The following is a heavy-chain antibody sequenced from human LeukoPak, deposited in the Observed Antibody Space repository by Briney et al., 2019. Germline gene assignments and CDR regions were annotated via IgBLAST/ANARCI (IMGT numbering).Heavy chain of an antibody. V-gene: IGHV3-23*01. Sequence: GGSLRLSCAASGFTFSSYAMSWVRQAPGEGLEWVSAISGSGGSTYYADSVKGRFTISRDNSKNTLYLQMNSLRAEDTAVYYCAKYGTLGVVRHFDYWGQGTLVTVSS. J-gene: IGHJ4*02. D-gene: IGHD3-3*01. CDR2: ISGSGGST. CDR1: GFTFSSYA. CDR3: AKYGTLGVVRHFDY.